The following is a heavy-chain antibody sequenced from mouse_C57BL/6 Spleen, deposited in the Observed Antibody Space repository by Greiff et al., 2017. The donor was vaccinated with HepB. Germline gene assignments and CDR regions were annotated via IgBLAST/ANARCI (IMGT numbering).Heavy chain of an antibody. CDR3: ARHKGGYDGGFAY. J-gene: IGHJ3*01. D-gene: IGHD2-2*01. CDR1: GFTFSSYT. V-gene: IGHV5-9*01. Sequence: EVHLVESGGGLVKPGGSLKLSCAASGFTFSSYTMSWVRQTPEKRLEWVATISGGGGNTYFPDSVKGRFTISRDNAKNTLYLQMSSLRSEDTALYYCARHKGGYDGGFAYWGQGTLVTVSA. CDR2: ISGGGGNT.